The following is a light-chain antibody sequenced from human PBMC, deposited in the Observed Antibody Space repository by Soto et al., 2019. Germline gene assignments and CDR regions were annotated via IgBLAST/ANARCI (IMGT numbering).Light chain of an antibody. V-gene: IGKV1-5*01. J-gene: IGKJ1*01. Sequence: DIQMTQSPSTLSASVGDRVTITCRASQTINSLLAWYQQKPGKAPKVLIFDASSLKTGVPSRFSGSGSGTEFTLTISNLQPDDFATYYCQQYDSYSSGPFGQGTKV. CDR3: QQYDSYSSGP. CDR1: QTINSL. CDR2: DAS.